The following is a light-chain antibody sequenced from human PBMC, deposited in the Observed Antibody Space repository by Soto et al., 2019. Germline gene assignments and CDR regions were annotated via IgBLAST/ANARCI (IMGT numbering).Light chain of an antibody. V-gene: IGKV1-5*03. Sequence: DIQMTQSPSTLSASLGDRVSITCRASQSVGRWLAWYQQKPGKAPKVLIYKASTLESGVPSRFSGSGSGTEFPLTISSLQPDDFATYYSQQYSSYSRTFGQGNKVELK. CDR1: QSVGRW. CDR2: KAS. J-gene: IGKJ1*01. CDR3: QQYSSYSRT.